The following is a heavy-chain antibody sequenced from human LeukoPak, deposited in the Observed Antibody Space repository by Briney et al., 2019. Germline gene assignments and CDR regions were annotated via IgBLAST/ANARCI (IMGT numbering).Heavy chain of an antibody. J-gene: IGHJ4*02. Sequence: GGSLRLSCAASGFTFSDYYMSWIRQAPGKGLEWVSYISSSGSTIYHADSVKGRFTISRDNAKNSLYLQMNSPRAEDTAVYYCARDRRYYYDSSGIDYWGQGTLVTVSS. CDR2: ISSSGSTI. CDR1: GFTFSDYY. D-gene: IGHD3-22*01. CDR3: ARDRRYYYDSSGIDY. V-gene: IGHV3-11*01.